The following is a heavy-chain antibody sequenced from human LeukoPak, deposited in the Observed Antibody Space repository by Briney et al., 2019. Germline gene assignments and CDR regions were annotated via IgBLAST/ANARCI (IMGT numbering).Heavy chain of an antibody. CDR3: TRVKEQQLIFDY. CDR2: VSGSGGST. D-gene: IGHD6-13*01. V-gene: IGHV3-23*01. CDR1: GFIFSSYA. Sequence: GGSLRLSCAGSGFIFSSYALSWVRQAPGKGLEWVSAVSGSGGSTNYADSVKGRFTISRDNSKNTVYLQMNSLRAEDTAVYYCTRVKEQQLIFDYWGQGTLVTVSS. J-gene: IGHJ4*02.